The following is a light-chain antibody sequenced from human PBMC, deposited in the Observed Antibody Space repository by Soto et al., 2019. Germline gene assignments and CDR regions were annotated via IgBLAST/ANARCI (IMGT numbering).Light chain of an antibody. CDR3: HQSDSTLWT. CDR2: AAS. Sequence: DIQMTQSPSSLSASVGDRVTITCRASQSISSYLNWYQQKPGKAPKLLIYAASSLQCGVPSRFSGSGSGTYFTLTISSLQPEDFATYYYHQSDSTLWTFGQGTKVEIK. CDR1: QSISSY. V-gene: IGKV1-39*01. J-gene: IGKJ1*01.